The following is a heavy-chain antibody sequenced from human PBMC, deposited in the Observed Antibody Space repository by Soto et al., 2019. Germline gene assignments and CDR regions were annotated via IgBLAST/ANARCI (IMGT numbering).Heavy chain of an antibody. V-gene: IGHV3-74*01. D-gene: IGHD1-1*01. J-gene: IGHJ4*02. CDR2: ISDDGSTA. CDR3: ARGPRVSSTGTGAH. Sequence: GGSLRLSCAVSGFTFSAYWMHWVRQVPGKGLTWVSRISDDGSTATYADSVKGRFVISRDNAKNSLYLEMNTLRADDSGLYYCARGPRVSSTGTGAHWGRGTLVTVSS. CDR1: GFTFSAYW.